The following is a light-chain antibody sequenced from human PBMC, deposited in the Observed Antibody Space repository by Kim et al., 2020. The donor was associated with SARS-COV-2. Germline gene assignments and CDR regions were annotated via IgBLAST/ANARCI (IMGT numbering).Light chain of an antibody. J-gene: IGKJ2*01. Sequence: SAAVGDRVTITCRASQSISNWLAWYQQKPGKAPKLLIYDASSLESGVPSRFSGSGSGTEFTLTISSLQPDDFATYYCQQYNSYSYTFGQGTKLEI. V-gene: IGKV1-5*01. CDR3: QQYNSYSYT. CDR2: DAS. CDR1: QSISNW.